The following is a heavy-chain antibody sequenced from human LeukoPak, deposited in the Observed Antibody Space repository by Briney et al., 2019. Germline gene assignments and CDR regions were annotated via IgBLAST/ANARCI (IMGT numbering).Heavy chain of an antibody. Sequence: PGGSLRLSCAASGFTFSSYRMHWVRHAPGKGLVWVSRINSDGSSTSYADSVKGRFTISRDNAKNTLYLQMNSLRAEDTAVYYCARDHPPRVYCSGGSCYDRFDYWGQGTLVTVSS. CDR3: ARDHPPRVYCSGGSCYDRFDY. V-gene: IGHV3-74*01. D-gene: IGHD2-15*01. J-gene: IGHJ4*02. CDR1: GFTFSSYR. CDR2: INSDGSST.